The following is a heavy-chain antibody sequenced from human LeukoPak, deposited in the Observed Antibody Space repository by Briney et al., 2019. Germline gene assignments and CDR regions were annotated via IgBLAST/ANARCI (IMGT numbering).Heavy chain of an antibody. J-gene: IGHJ3*02. CDR3: ARDSDDSSGYYSDAFDI. D-gene: IGHD3-22*01. CDR2: IIPIFGTA. Sequence: SVKVSSKASGGTFSSYAISWVRQAPGQGLEWMGGIIPIFGTANYAQKFQGRVTITADESTSTAYMELSSLRSEDTAVYYCARDSDDSSGYYSDAFDIWGQGTMVTVS. V-gene: IGHV1-69*13. CDR1: GGTFSSYA.